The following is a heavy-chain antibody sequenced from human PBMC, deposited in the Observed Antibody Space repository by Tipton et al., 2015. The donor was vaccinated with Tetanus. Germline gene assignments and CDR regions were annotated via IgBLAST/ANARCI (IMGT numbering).Heavy chain of an antibody. Sequence: SLRLSCVVSGFTFSNYRMNWVRQAPGKGLEWVANINEGDSERYYVDSVKGRFTISRDNAKNSLYLQMDSLRGEDTAVYYCARGGDASGSTNLYAFDIWGQGTMVSVSS. V-gene: IGHV3-7*01. J-gene: IGHJ3*02. D-gene: IGHD3-10*01. CDR2: INEGDSER. CDR3: ARGGDASGSTNLYAFDI. CDR1: GFTFSNYR.